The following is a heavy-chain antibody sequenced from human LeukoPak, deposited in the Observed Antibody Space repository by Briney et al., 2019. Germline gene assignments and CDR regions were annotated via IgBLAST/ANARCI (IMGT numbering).Heavy chain of an antibody. CDR2: ISAYNGNT. CDR3: ARGGEIVGATTWSDY. J-gene: IGHJ4*02. Sequence: ASVKVSCKASGYTFTSYGISWVRQAPGQGLEWMGWISAYNGNTNYAQKPQGRVTMTTDTSTSTAYMELRSLTSDDTAVYYCARGGEIVGATTWSDYWGQGTLVTVSS. D-gene: IGHD1-26*01. V-gene: IGHV1-18*01. CDR1: GYTFTSYG.